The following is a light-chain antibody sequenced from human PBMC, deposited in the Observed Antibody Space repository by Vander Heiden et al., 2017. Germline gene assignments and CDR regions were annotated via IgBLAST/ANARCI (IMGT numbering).Light chain of an antibody. V-gene: IGKV3-15*01. CDR1: QSVSSN. CDR2: GAS. Sequence: EIVMTQSAATLSVSPGERATLSCRASQSVSSNLAWYQQKPGQAPRLLIYGASTRATGIPARFSGSGSGTEFTLTISSLQSEDFAVYYCQQYNNWPQTFGHGTKVDIK. CDR3: QQYNNWPQT. J-gene: IGKJ3*01.